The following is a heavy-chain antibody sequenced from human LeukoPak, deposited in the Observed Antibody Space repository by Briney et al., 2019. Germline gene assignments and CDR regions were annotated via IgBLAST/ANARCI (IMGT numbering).Heavy chain of an antibody. V-gene: IGHV4-59*08. J-gene: IGHJ6*02. Sequence: SSETLSLTCTISGGSISSYYWSWIRQPPGKGLEWIGYIYSSGSANYNPSLNSRATISVDTSKNQFSLKLRSVTAADTAVYYCARYDFDILTGYHRGGMDVWGQGTTVTASS. CDR1: GGSISSYY. CDR3: ARYDFDILTGYHRGGMDV. CDR2: IYSSGSA. D-gene: IGHD3-9*01.